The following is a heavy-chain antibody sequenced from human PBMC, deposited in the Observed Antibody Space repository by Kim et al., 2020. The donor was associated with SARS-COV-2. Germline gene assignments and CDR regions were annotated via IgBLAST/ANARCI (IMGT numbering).Heavy chain of an antibody. CDR1: GFTFGDYA. J-gene: IGHJ4*02. CDR2: IRSKAYGGTT. D-gene: IGHD3-22*01. CDR3: TSCNYDSSGTIRHFDY. V-gene: IGHV3-49*03. Sequence: GGSLRLSCTASGFTFGDYAMSWFRQAPGKGLEWVGFIRSKAYGGTTEYAASVKGRFTISRDDSKSIAYLQMNSLKTEDTAVYYCTSCNYDSSGTIRHFDYWGQGTLVTVSS.